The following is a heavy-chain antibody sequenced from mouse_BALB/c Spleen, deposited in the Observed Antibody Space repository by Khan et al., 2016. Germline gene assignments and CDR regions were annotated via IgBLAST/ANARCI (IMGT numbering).Heavy chain of an antibody. J-gene: IGHJ4*01. CDR2: IDPANGNT. CDR1: GFNIKDTY. CDR3: ARGLYYYGSSYYSMDY. V-gene: IGHV14-3*02. D-gene: IGHD1-1*01. Sequence: VQLQQSGAESVKPGASVKLSCTATGFNIKDTYMYWVKQRPEQGLEWIGRIDPANGNTKYVPKFQGKATITADTSSNTAYLQLSSLTSEDTAFYYWARGLYYYGSSYYSMDYWGQGTSVTVSS.